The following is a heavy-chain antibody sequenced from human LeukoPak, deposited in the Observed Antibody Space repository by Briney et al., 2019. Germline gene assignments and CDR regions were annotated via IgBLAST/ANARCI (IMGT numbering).Heavy chain of an antibody. J-gene: IGHJ4*02. D-gene: IGHD4-23*01. CDR3: ARDMGAPDYGSYSVDY. V-gene: IGHV4-59*01. CDR1: GGSISSYY. Sequence: SETLSLTCTVSGGSISSYYWSRVRQPPGKGLEWIGYIYYSGSTNYNPSLKSRVTISVDTSKNQFSLKLSSVTAADTAVYFCARDMGAPDYGSYSVDYWGQGTLVTVSS. CDR2: IYYSGST.